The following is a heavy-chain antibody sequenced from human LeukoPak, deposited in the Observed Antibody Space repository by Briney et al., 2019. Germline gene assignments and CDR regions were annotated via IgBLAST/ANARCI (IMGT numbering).Heavy chain of an antibody. CDR3: ARGLGWKVTPMGLFYMDV. CDR1: GGSFSGYD. D-gene: IGHD1-1*01. Sequence: SETLSLTCGVDGGSFSGYDWTWVRQPPGKGLEWIGQINYGRDTNYNPSLKSRVTISVDTSKNQFSLKVTSVTAADTAVYYCARGLGWKVTPMGLFYMDVWGEGATVTVSS. CDR2: INYGRDT. J-gene: IGHJ6*03. V-gene: IGHV4-34*01.